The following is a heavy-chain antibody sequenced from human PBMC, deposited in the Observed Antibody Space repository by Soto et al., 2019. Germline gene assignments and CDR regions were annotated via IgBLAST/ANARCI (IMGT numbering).Heavy chain of an antibody. J-gene: IGHJ6*02. V-gene: IGHV3-30*18. CDR1: GFTFSSYG. CDR3: ANLYDFWSGYSSGMDV. CDR2: ISYDGSNK. Sequence: GGSLRLSCAASGFTFSSYGMHWVRQAPGKGLEWVAVISYDGSNKYYADSVKGRFTISRDNSKNTLYLQMNSLRAEDTAVYYCANLYDFWSGYSSGMDVWGQGTTVTVSS. D-gene: IGHD3-3*01.